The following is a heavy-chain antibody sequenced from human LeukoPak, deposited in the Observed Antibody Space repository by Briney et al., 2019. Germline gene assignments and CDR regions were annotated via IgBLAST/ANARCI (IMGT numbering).Heavy chain of an antibody. D-gene: IGHD2-2*01. CDR1: GFTFSSYG. CDR3: ARRMGCSSTSCYWDFDY. Sequence: GGSLRLSCAASGFTFSSYGMHWVRQAPGKGLEWVAVISYDGSNKYYADSVKGRFTISRDNAKNSLYLQMYSLRDEDTAVYYCARRMGCSSTSCYWDFDYWGQGTLVTVSS. V-gene: IGHV3-30*03. CDR2: ISYDGSNK. J-gene: IGHJ4*02.